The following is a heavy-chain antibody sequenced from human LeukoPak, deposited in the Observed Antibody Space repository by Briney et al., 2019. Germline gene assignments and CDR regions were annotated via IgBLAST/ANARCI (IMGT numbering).Heavy chain of an antibody. Sequence: GGSLRLSCAASGFTFSNYSMHWVRQGQGKGLVWVSRINNDGSSRHYADSVKGRFTISRDNAKNMMYLQMNSLRAEDTAVYYCASASSHRIAAGGDYWGHGTLVTVSS. CDR2: INNDGSSR. V-gene: IGHV3-74*01. D-gene: IGHD6-13*01. CDR3: ASASSHRIAAGGDY. J-gene: IGHJ4*01. CDR1: GFTFSNYS.